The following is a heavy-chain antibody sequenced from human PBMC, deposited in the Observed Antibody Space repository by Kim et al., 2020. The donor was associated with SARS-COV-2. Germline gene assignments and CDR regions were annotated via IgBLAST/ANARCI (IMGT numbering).Heavy chain of an antibody. D-gene: IGHD6-19*01. V-gene: IGHV3-43*02. CDR1: GFTFDDYG. J-gene: IGHJ4*02. CDR2: IRSEGGEI. CDR3: ARGHQWLIKN. Sequence: GGSLRLSCAASGFTFDDYGINWDRQGPGKGRRGVSRIRSEGGEIKYADSVEGRFTISRDNSKKYVYLQMNSLRSEDTALYYCARGHQWLIKNWGQGTQVTVSS.